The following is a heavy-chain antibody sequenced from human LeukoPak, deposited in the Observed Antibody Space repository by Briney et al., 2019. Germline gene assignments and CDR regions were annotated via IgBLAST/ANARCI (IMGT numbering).Heavy chain of an antibody. J-gene: IGHJ4*02. D-gene: IGHD1-26*01. CDR1: GLPFSSYW. CDR2: IIPDGSST. V-gene: IGHV3-74*01. CDR3: VRLGGNYEY. Sequence: PGGSLRLSCAASGLPFSSYWMHWVRQAPGEGLVWVSVIIPDGSSTTYADSGKGLFTISRDNAKTTLYLQMNSLRAEDTAIYYCVRLGGNYEYWGQGTLVTVSS.